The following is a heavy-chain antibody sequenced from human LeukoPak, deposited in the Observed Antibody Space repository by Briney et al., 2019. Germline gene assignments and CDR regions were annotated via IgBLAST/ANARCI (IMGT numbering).Heavy chain of an antibody. CDR1: GYTFTGYY. V-gene: IGHV1-2*02. CDR3: AREGYYDSSGYSPR. Sequence: ASVTVSCKASGYTFTGYYMYWVRQAPGQGLEWMGWINPNSGGTNYAQKFQGRVTMTRDTSISTAYMELSRLRSDDTAVYYCAREGYYDSSGYSPRWGQGTLVTVSS. D-gene: IGHD3-22*01. CDR2: INPNSGGT. J-gene: IGHJ4*02.